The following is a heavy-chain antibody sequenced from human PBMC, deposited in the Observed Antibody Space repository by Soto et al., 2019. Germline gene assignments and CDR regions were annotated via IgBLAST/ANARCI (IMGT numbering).Heavy chain of an antibody. D-gene: IGHD1-7*01. J-gene: IGHJ4*02. CDR2: IIPISGAA. Sequence: SVKVCCKASGGTFSNYVFNWVRQAPGQGLEWMGRIIPISGAANYAQNFQGRVTITADKSTSTAYMELSSLRSEDTAVYYCARDMNRTLVPYFDFWRQGTLVTVSS. CDR1: GGTFSNYV. CDR3: ARDMNRTLVPYFDF. V-gene: IGHV1-69*06.